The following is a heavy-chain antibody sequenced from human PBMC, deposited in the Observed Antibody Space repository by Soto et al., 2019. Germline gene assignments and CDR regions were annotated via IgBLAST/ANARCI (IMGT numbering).Heavy chain of an antibody. D-gene: IGHD3-22*01. V-gene: IGHV3-23*01. CDR2: IGGSGTGGRT. CDR1: GLTFSTYA. CDR3: AKDQLPVYYYHSRGPFDS. J-gene: IGHJ4*02. Sequence: EVHLLESGGDLVQPGGSLRLSCTASGLTFSTYAMSWVRQAPGKGLEWVSAIGGSGTGGRTYYADSVKGRFTISRDNSENTLSLQLNSLRAEDTAVYFCAKDQLPVYYYHSRGPFDSWGQGTLVTVSS.